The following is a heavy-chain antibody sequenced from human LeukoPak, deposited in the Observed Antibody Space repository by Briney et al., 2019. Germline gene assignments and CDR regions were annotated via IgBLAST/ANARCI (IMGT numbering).Heavy chain of an antibody. Sequence: ASVKVSCKVSGYTLTELSMHWVRRAPGKGLEWMGGFDPEDGETIYAQKFQGRVTMTEDTSTDTAYMELSSLRSEDTAVCYCVYYYGSGSYLYWGQGTLVTVSS. CDR1: GYTLTELS. CDR2: FDPEDGET. J-gene: IGHJ4*02. D-gene: IGHD3-10*01. CDR3: VYYYGSGSYLY. V-gene: IGHV1-24*01.